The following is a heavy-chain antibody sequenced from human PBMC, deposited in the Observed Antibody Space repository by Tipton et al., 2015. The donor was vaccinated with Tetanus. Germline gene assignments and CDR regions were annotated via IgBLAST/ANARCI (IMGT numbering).Heavy chain of an antibody. CDR2: ISSDGSDT. D-gene: IGHD2-2*01. CDR1: GFSFSSYG. V-gene: IGHV3-30*03. Sequence: SLRLSCAASGFSFSSYGMHWVRQAPGKGLDWVSLISSDGSDTYSADSVKGRFTISRDNSKNTLYLQMNSLRAEDTAVYYCARDSPDILLVPAVWGQGTLATVSS. J-gene: IGHJ4*02. CDR3: ARDSPDILLVPAV.